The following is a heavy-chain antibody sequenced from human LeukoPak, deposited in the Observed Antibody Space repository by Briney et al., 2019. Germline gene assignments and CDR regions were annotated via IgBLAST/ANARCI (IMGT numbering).Heavy chain of an antibody. CDR1: GYTFTGHY. D-gene: IGHD5-12*01. J-gene: IGHJ4*02. CDR2: INPNSGCT. CDR3: ARWEGYEKGIDY. Sequence: GASVKVPCKASGYTFTGHYMHWVRQAPGQGLEWMGWINPNSGCTNYAEKFQGRVTMTRDKSISTAYMELSRLRSDDTAVYYCARWEGYEKGIDYWGQGTLVTVSS. V-gene: IGHV1-2*02.